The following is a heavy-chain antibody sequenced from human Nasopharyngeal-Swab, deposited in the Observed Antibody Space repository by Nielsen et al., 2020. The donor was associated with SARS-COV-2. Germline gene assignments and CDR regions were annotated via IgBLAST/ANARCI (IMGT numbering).Heavy chain of an antibody. D-gene: IGHD6-13*01. J-gene: IGHJ5*02. Sequence: SETLSLTCTVSGGYISSSSYYWGWIRQPPGKGLEWIGSIYYSGSTYYNPSLKSRVTISVDTSKNQFSLKLSSVTAADTAVYYCASSIAAAGANWFDPWGQGTLVTVSS. V-gene: IGHV4-39*01. CDR2: IYYSGST. CDR3: ASSIAAAGANWFDP. CDR1: GGYISSSSYY.